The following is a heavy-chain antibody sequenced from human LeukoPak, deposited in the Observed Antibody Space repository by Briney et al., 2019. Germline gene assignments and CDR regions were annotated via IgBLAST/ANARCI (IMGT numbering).Heavy chain of an antibody. Sequence: GGSLRLSCAASGFTFNNYAMSWVRQAPGKGLEWVSAISASGGTTYYADSVKGRFTTSRDNSENTLFLQMNSLRAEDTAVYYCAKEPREYCSSTSCPNWFDSWGQGTLVTVSS. V-gene: IGHV3-23*01. J-gene: IGHJ5*01. CDR2: ISASGGTT. CDR1: GFTFNNYA. D-gene: IGHD2-2*01. CDR3: AKEPREYCSSTSCPNWFDS.